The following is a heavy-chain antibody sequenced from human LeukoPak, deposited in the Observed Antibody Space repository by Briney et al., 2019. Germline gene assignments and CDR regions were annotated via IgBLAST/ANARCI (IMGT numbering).Heavy chain of an antibody. J-gene: IGHJ4*02. Sequence: PGGSLRLSCAASGFTFSSYGMNWVRQAPGKGLEWVSGISRSGGGTYYADYVKGRFTISRDNSKNTLYLQMNSLRADDTVVYYCAKMGDNYDSVNWGQGTLVTVSS. CDR3: AKMGDNYDSVN. CDR2: ISRSGGGT. D-gene: IGHD3-16*01. V-gene: IGHV3-23*01. CDR1: GFTFSSYG.